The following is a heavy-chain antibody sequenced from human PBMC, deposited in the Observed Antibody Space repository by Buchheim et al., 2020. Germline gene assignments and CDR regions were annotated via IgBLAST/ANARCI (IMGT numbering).Heavy chain of an antibody. Sequence: QVQLVESGGGVVQPGRSLRLSCAASGFTFSSYGMHWVRQAPGKGLEWVAVISYDGSNKYYADSVKGRFTISRDNSKNTLYLQMNSLRAEDTAVYYCAKDIFRGAAGTFPFMDVWGKGTT. D-gene: IGHD6-13*01. V-gene: IGHV3-30*18. CDR2: ISYDGSNK. CDR3: AKDIFRGAAGTFPFMDV. CDR1: GFTFSSYG. J-gene: IGHJ6*04.